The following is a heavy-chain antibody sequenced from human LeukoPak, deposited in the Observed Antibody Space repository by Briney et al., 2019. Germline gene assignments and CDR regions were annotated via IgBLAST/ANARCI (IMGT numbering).Heavy chain of an antibody. J-gene: IGHJ5*02. D-gene: IGHD1-26*01. Sequence: PGGSLRLSCAASGFTFSSFWMSWVRQAPVKGLEWVANINQEGSEKYYVDSVRGRFTISRDNAKNSLYLQMNSLRAEDTAVYYCARSLSGSYYTLFDPWGQGTLVTVSS. CDR3: ARSLSGSYYTLFDP. CDR1: GFTFSSFW. V-gene: IGHV3-7*01. CDR2: INQEGSEK.